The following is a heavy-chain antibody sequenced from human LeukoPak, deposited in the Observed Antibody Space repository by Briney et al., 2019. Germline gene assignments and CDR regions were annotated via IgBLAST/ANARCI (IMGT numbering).Heavy chain of an antibody. CDR1: GLTFRDYA. D-gene: IGHD3-22*01. CDR2: ISGSGGTT. CDR3: ARREYDSSAYPMYPIDY. V-gene: IGHV3-23*01. Sequence: GGSLRLSCAASGLTFRDYAMTWVRQAPGKGLEWVSVISGSGGTTYYADSVEGRFTISRDNSKNTLYLQMNSLRTEDSAVYYCARREYDSSAYPMYPIDYWGQGTLVTVSA. J-gene: IGHJ4*02.